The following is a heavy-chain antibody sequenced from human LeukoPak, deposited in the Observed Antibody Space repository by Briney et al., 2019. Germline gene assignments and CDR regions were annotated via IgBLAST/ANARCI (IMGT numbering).Heavy chain of an antibody. D-gene: IGHD3-10*01. V-gene: IGHV1-18*01. J-gene: IGHJ4*02. CDR1: GYTFTSYG. CDR3: AREMAYYYYGSGSYWPFDY. CDR2: ISAYNGNT. Sequence: VASVKVSCKASGYTFTSYGISWVRQAPGQGLEWMGWISAYNGNTNYAQKLQGRVTMTTDTSTSTAYMELRSLRSDDTAVYYCAREMAYYYYGSGSYWPFDYWGQGTLVTVSS.